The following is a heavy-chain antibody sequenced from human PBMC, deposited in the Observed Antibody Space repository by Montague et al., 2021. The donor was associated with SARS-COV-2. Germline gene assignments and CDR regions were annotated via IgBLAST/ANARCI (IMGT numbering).Heavy chain of an antibody. D-gene: IGHD3-22*01. CDR2: IYYSGCT. V-gene: IGHV4-39*01. CDR3: ARQSVNYYDSSGYPFDY. Sequence: SETLSLTCTVSGGSISNSSYYWGWIRQPPGKGLEWIGSIYYSGCTYYNPSLKSRVTISVDTSKNQFSLKLSSVTAADTAVYYCARQSVNYYDSSGYPFDYWGQGTLVTVSS. CDR1: GGSISNSSYY. J-gene: IGHJ4*02.